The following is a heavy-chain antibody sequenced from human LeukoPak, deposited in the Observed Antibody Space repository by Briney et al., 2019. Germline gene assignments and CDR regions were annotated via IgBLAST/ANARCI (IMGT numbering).Heavy chain of an antibody. J-gene: IGHJ4*02. D-gene: IGHD3-10*01. CDR3: ARANYGSGLDY. Sequence: GGSLRLSCAASGFTVSSNYMSWVRQAPGKGLEWVSVIYSGGSTYYADSVKGRFTISRDNSKNTVSLQMNSLRAEDTAVYYCARANYGSGLDYWGQGTLVTVSS. CDR2: IYSGGST. CDR1: GFTVSSNY. V-gene: IGHV3-53*05.